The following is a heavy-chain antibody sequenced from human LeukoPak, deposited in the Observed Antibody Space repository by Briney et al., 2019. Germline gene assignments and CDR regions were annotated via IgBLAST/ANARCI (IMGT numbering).Heavy chain of an antibody. Sequence: PSETLSLTCAVSGGSISSGGYSWSWIRQPPGKGLEWIGYIYHSGSTYYNPSLKSRVTISVDRSKNQFSLKLSSVTAADTAVYYCARSRDWCSGGSCLIDYWGQGTLVTVSS. CDR1: GGSISSGGYS. CDR2: IYHSGST. V-gene: IGHV4-30-2*01. CDR3: ARSRDWCSGGSCLIDY. J-gene: IGHJ4*02. D-gene: IGHD2-15*01.